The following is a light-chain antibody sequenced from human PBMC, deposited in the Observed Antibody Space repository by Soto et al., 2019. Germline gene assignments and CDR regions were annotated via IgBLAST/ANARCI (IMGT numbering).Light chain of an antibody. CDR3: GSDEWT. CDR2: GAS. V-gene: IGKV3-20*01. Sequence: EIVLTQSPATLSLSPGEKATLSCRASQSIRIPFLAWYQQKPGQAPRLFIHGASSRATGIPDRFSGSGSGTDFTLTISRLEPQDFAVYYCGSDEWTFGQGTKVE. CDR1: QSIRIPF. J-gene: IGKJ1*01.